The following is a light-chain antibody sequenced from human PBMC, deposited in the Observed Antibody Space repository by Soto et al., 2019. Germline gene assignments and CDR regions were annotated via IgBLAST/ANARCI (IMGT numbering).Light chain of an antibody. Sequence: QSVLTQPASVSGSLGQSITISCTGTSSDVGGYNYVSWYQQHPGKAPTLMIYEVNNRPSGVSNRFSGSKSGNTASLTISGLQAEDEAEYYCSSYTSSSTLCVVGTGTKVTVL. J-gene: IGLJ1*01. CDR3: SSYTSSSTLCV. CDR2: EVN. CDR1: SSDVGGYNY. V-gene: IGLV2-14*01.